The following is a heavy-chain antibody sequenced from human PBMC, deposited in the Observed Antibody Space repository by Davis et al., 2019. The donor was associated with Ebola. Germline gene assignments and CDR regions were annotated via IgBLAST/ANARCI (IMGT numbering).Heavy chain of an antibody. CDR2: ISGDGDHT. J-gene: IGHJ4*02. V-gene: IGHV3-43*02. CDR3: ARDTHGDHYFDS. CDR1: GFTFSSYA. D-gene: IGHD4-17*01. Sequence: GGSLRLSCAASGFTFSSYAMSWVRQRPGKGLEWVSLISGDGDHTYYADSVKGRFTISRDNSKESLYLQINSLRSEDTALYFCARDTHGDHYFDSWGQGTLVTVSS.